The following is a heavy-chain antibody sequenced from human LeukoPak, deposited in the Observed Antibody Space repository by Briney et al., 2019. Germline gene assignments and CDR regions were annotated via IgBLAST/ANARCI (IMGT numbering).Heavy chain of an antibody. V-gene: IGHV3-23*01. D-gene: IGHD1-7*01. CDR1: GFTFSDNA. CDR3: AKGRSGGWNCGDS. Sequence: GGSLRLSCAASGFTFSDNAMSWVRQGPGKGLEWVSAISGSGGNSYYADSVKGRFTISRDNSKNTVYLQMNSLRGDDTAVYYCAKGRSGGWNCGDSWGQGTLVTVSS. CDR2: ISGSGGNS. J-gene: IGHJ4*02.